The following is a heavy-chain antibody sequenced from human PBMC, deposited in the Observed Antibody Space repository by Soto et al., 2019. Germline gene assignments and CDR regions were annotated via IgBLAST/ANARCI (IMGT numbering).Heavy chain of an antibody. CDR1: GYTFTSYG. V-gene: IGHV1-18*01. Sequence: QVQLVQSGAEVKKPGASVKVSCTASGYTFTSYGISWVRQAPGHGLEWMGWISAYNGNTNYAQKLQGRVTMTKDTSTSTAYMELRSLRSDDTAVYYCARLHQKHDILTGKDSLRWDYWGQGTLVTVSS. J-gene: IGHJ4*02. CDR2: ISAYNGNT. D-gene: IGHD3-9*01. CDR3: ARLHQKHDILTGKDSLRWDY.